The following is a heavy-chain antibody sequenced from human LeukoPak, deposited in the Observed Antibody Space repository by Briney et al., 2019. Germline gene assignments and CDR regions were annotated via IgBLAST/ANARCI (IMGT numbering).Heavy chain of an antibody. D-gene: IGHD3-10*01. CDR3: AKEGWRFGELPSYYYYGMDV. CDR2: ISGSGGST. Sequence: GGSLRLSCAASGFTFSSYAMSWVRQAPGKGLEWVSAISGSGGSTYYADSVKGRFTISRDNSKNTLYLQMNSLRAEDTAVYYCAKEGWRFGELPSYYYYGMDVWGQGTTVTVSS. CDR1: GFTFSSYA. V-gene: IGHV3-23*01. J-gene: IGHJ6*02.